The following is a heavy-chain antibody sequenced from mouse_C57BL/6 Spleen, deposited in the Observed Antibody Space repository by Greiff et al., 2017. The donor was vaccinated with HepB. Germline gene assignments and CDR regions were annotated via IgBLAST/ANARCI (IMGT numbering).Heavy chain of an antibody. CDR3: AREGTTVVARENYYAMDY. Sequence: DVMLVESGGDLVKPGGSLKLSCAASGFTFSSYGMSWVRQTPDKRLEWVATISSGGSYTYYPDSVKGRFTISRDNAKNTLYLQMSSLKSEDTAMYYCAREGTTVVARENYYAMDYWGQGTSVTVSS. CDR1: GFTFSSYG. J-gene: IGHJ4*01. D-gene: IGHD1-1*01. CDR2: ISSGGSYT. V-gene: IGHV5-6*02.